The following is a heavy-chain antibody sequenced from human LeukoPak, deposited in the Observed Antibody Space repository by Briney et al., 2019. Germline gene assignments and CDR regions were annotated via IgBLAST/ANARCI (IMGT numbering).Heavy chain of an antibody. V-gene: IGHV3-53*01. D-gene: IGHD1-26*01. CDR1: GFTFSSYE. Sequence: GGSLRLSCAASGFTFSSYELNWVRQAPGKGLEWVAVIYSGGSTDHADSVKGRFTISRDNSENTLYLQMSSLSAEDTALYYCARVPGGWDLYFDHWGQGTLVTVSS. J-gene: IGHJ4*02. CDR2: IYSGGST. CDR3: ARVPGGWDLYFDH.